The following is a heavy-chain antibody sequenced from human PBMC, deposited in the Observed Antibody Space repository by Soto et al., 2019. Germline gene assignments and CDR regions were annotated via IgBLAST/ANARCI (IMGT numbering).Heavy chain of an antibody. D-gene: IGHD1-1*01. CDR1: GFTFSAYA. CDR3: AKFEGHPLESWDLDF. Sequence: EVQLLESGGGLVQPGGSLRLSCAASGFTFSAYAMGWVRQAPGKGLEWVSTIPGGGGATHYADSVKGRFTISRDDSKNTLYAQMNSLSAEDTAVYYCAKFEGHPLESWDLDFGCRGTVVTVSS. CDR2: IPGGGGAT. J-gene: IGHJ2*01. V-gene: IGHV3-23*01.